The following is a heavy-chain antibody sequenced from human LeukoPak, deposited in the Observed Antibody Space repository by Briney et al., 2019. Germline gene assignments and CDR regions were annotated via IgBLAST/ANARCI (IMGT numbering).Heavy chain of an antibody. CDR2: ISGSGGST. Sequence: GGSLRLSCAASGFTFSSYAMSWVRQAPGKGLEWASVISGSGGSTYYADSVKGRFTISRDNSKNTLFLQMNSLRAEDTAIYYCAKGSGSIAVDNLCVYWGQGTLVTVSS. J-gene: IGHJ4*02. V-gene: IGHV3-23*01. CDR3: AKGSGSIAVDNLCVY. CDR1: GFTFSSYA. D-gene: IGHD6-19*01.